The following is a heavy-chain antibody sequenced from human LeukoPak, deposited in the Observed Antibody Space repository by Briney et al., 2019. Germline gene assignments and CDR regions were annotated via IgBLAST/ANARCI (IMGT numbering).Heavy chain of an antibody. CDR1: GYTFSGYS. Sequence: GASVKVSCKASGYTFSGYSMHWVRQAPGQGLEWMGRINPNSGVTYYAQKFQGRVTMTSDTSITTAYMELSSLTPDDTATYYCARDASNWSAFDSWGQGTLVIVSS. D-gene: IGHD1-20*01. CDR2: INPNSGVT. J-gene: IGHJ5*01. V-gene: IGHV1-2*06. CDR3: ARDASNWSAFDS.